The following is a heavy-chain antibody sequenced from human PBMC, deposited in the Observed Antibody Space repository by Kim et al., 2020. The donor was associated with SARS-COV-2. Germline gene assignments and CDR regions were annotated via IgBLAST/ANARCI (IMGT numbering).Heavy chain of an antibody. J-gene: IGHJ2*01. D-gene: IGHD3-10*01. CDR2: INHSGRT. V-gene: IGHV4-34*01. CDR3: ARRLSNTSGWGSHYCDL. Sequence: SETLSLTCAVYGGSFSGYYWSWIRQPPGKGLEWIGEINHSGRTNYNPSLKSRVTISVDTSKNPFSLKLTSVTAADAVVYFCARRLSNTSGWGSHYCDLWG. CDR1: GGSFSGYY.